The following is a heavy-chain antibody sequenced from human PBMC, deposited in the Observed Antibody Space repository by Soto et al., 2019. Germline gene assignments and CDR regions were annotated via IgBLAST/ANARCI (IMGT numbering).Heavy chain of an antibody. CDR2: IAPDASQI. V-gene: IGHV3-30-3*01. D-gene: IGHD2-2*02. Sequence: GESLKISCAASGFTFSGKTMYWVRQAPGKGLEWVALIAPDASQIYYADSVKGRFTTSRDNSKNTLYLQMNSLRAEDTSLYLCATDIHATWLLNSWGQGTLVTVSS. CDR3: ATDIHATWLLNS. CDR1: GFTFSGKT. J-gene: IGHJ4*02.